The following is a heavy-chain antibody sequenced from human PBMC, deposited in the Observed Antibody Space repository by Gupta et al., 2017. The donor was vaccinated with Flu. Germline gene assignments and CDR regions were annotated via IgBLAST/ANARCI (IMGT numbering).Heavy chain of an antibody. CDR2: ISSGGGTI. CDR3: ARDSAHLVRGVIGDY. CDR1: GFTFKSYE. V-gene: IGHV3-48*03. D-gene: IGHD3-10*01. J-gene: IGHJ4*02. Sequence: EVQLVESGGGLVQPGGSLRLSCAAPGFTFKSYELNWARQAPGKGLEWVSYISSGGGTIYYADSVKGRFTISRDNAKNSLYLQMNSLRAEDTAVYYCARDSAHLVRGVIGDYWGQGTLVTVSS.